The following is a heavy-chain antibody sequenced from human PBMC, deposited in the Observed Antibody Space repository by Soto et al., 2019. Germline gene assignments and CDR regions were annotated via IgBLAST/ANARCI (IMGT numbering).Heavy chain of an antibody. J-gene: IGHJ4*02. D-gene: IGHD3-16*01. V-gene: IGHV4-39*01. CDR2: IYYSGAT. CDR3: AXHAAYDSVWGNSDGNDY. CDR1: GGSISSNSYY. Sequence: PSETLSLTCTVSGGSISSNSYYWDWIRQPPGKGLEWIGSIYYSGATYYNPSLQSRVTISVDTSKNQFSLHLSSVTAADTAVYYCAXHAAYDSVWGNSDGNDYWGQGTLVTVSS.